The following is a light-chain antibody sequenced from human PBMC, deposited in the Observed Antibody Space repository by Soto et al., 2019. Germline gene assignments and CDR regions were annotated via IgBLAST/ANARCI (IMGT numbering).Light chain of an antibody. V-gene: IGKV3-15*01. CDR3: QQYNNWPPIT. Sequence: EIVMTQSPATLSVFPGERATLSCRASQSVSSNLAWYKQKPGKTPRLLIYGVSTRATGTPARFSGSGSGTEFTLTISSLQSEDFAVYYCQQYNNWPPITFGQGTRLEIK. CDR1: QSVSSN. CDR2: GVS. J-gene: IGKJ5*01.